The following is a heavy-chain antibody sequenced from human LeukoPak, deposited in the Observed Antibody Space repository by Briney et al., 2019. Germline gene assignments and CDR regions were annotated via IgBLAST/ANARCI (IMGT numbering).Heavy chain of an antibody. CDR1: GYTFTGYY. Sequence: ASVKVSCKASGYTFTGYYMHWVRQAPGQGLEWMGWINPNSGGTNYAQKFQGWVTMTRDTSISTAFMELSRLRSDDTAVYYCARDGGPYCSTSCPEKDYYGMDVWGQGTTVTVSS. CDR3: ARDGGPYCSTSCPEKDYYGMDV. J-gene: IGHJ6*02. CDR2: INPNSGGT. D-gene: IGHD2-2*01. V-gene: IGHV1-2*04.